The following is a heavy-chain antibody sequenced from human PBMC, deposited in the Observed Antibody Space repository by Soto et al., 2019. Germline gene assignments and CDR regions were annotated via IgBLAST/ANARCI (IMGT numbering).Heavy chain of an antibody. CDR2: ISSSSSYI. D-gene: IGHD4-17*01. CDR1: GFTFSSYS. CDR3: ARDLLRPGGMDV. Sequence: PGGSLRLSCAASGFTFSSYSMNWVRQAPGKGLEWVSSISSSSSYIYYADSVKGRFTISRDNAKNSLYLQMNSLRAEDTAVYYCARDLLRPGGMDVWGQGTTVTVSS. V-gene: IGHV3-21*01. J-gene: IGHJ6*02.